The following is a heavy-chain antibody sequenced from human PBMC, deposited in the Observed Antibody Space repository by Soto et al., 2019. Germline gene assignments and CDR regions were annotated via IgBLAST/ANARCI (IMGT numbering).Heavy chain of an antibody. D-gene: IGHD3-10*01. CDR3: ARHGVSGSYYDREFHY. V-gene: IGHV5-51*01. CDR2: IYPGDSDT. Sequence: GESLKISCKGSGYSFTSYWIGWVRQMPGKGLEWMGIIYPGDSDTRYSPSFQGQVTISADKSISTAYLQWSSLKASDTAMYYCARHGVSGSYYDREFHYWGQGTLVTVSS. CDR1: GYSFTSYW. J-gene: IGHJ4*02.